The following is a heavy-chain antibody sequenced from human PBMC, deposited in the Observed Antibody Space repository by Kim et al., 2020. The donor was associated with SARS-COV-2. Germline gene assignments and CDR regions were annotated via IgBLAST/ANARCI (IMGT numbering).Heavy chain of an antibody. D-gene: IGHD2-15*01. V-gene: IGHV3-74*01. CDR1: GFTFSSYW. CDR2: VSTDGSTT. CDR3: ARKSTHYYDY. Sequence: GGSLRLSCAASGFTFSSYWMHWVRQAPGKGLVWVSRVSTDGSTTSYADSVKGRFTISRDNAKNTLYLQMNSLRADDTAVYYCARKSTHYYDYWGQGTLVTVSS. J-gene: IGHJ4*02.